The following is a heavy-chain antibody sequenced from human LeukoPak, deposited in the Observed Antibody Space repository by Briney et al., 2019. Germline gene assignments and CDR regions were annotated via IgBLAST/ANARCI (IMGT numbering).Heavy chain of an antibody. D-gene: IGHD1-26*01. V-gene: IGHV1-2*02. CDR1: GYTLTGYY. CDR3: ARAGSYQSIFDY. J-gene: IGHJ4*02. CDR2: INPNSGGT. Sequence: ASVKVSCKASGYTLTGYYMHWVRQAPGQGLEWMGWINPNSGGTNYAQKFQGRVTMTRDTSISTAYMELSRLRSDDTAVYYCARAGSYQSIFDYWGQGTLVTVSS.